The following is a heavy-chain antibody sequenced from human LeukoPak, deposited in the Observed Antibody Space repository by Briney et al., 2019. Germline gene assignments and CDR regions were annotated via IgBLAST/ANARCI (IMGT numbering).Heavy chain of an antibody. CDR3: ALGLVTDY. J-gene: IGHJ4*02. V-gene: IGHV3-66*01. CDR2: IYSGGST. Sequence: GGSLRLSCAASGFTVSSNFMSWVRQAPGKGLEWVSVIYSGGSTYYADSVKGRFAISRDNSKNTLYLQMNSLRVEDTAVYYCALGLVTDYWGQGTLVTVSS. D-gene: IGHD3-9*01. CDR1: GFTVSSNF.